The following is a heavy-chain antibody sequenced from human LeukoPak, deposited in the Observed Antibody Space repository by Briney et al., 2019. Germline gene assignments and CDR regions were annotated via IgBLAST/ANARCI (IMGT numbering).Heavy chain of an antibody. V-gene: IGHV4-34*01. CDR1: GGSISSYY. J-gene: IGHJ4*02. Sequence: SETLSLTCTVSGGSISSYYWSWIRQPPGKGLEWIGEINHSGSTNYNPSLKSRVTISVDTSKNQFSLKLSSVTAADTAVYYCARARGITGTTVLDYWGQGTLVTVSS. CDR2: INHSGST. D-gene: IGHD1-7*01. CDR3: ARARGITGTTVLDY.